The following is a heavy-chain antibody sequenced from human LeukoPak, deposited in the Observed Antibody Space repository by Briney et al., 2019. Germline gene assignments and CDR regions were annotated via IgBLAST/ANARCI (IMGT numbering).Heavy chain of an antibody. J-gene: IGHJ6*03. V-gene: IGHV3-30*02. CDR1: GFTFRNYG. CDR3: AKDPGASVSGFHMDV. D-gene: IGHD2-8*02. CDR2: IWSDGNNR. Sequence: GGSLRLSCAASGFTFRNYGMHWVRQATGKGLDWVSFIWSDGNNRFYADSVKGRFTISRDNSKNMLYLQMDTLRAEDTALYYCAKDPGASVSGFHMDVWGKGTTVIVSS.